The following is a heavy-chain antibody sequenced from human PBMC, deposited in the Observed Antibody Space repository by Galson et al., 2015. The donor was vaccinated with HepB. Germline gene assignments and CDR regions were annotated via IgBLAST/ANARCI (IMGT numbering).Heavy chain of an antibody. CDR3: ASVPPGQWLVRAAFDI. V-gene: IGHV1-18*01. Sequence: SVKVSCKASGYTFTSYGISWVRQAPGQGLEWMGWISAYNGNTNYAQKLQGRVTMTTDTSTSTAYMELRSLRSDDTAVYYCASVPPGQWLVRAAFDIWGQGTMVAVYS. CDR1: GYTFTSYG. J-gene: IGHJ3*02. D-gene: IGHD6-19*01. CDR2: ISAYNGNT.